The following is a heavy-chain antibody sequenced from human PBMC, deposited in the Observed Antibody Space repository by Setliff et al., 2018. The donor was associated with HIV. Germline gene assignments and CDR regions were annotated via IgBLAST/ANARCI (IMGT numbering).Heavy chain of an antibody. CDR1: GYTFSEYA. Sequence: KASGYTFSEYAIHWVRQAPGQRLEWMGRIDTDNGYRRYSPKLQGRVTITKDTSANTAYMELRGLRSEDTAVYYCARWCAAAGCYPAIYHFDSWGQGTLVTVSS. CDR3: ARWCAAAGCYPAIYHFDS. D-gene: IGHD2-2*01. CDR2: IDTDNGYR. V-gene: IGHV1-3*04. J-gene: IGHJ4*02.